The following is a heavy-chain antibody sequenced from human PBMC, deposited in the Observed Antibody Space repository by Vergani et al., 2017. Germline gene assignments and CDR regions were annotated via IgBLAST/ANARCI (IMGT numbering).Heavy chain of an antibody. CDR2: ISSSSSTI. CDR3: ARVSIAVAAPVFDY. CDR1: GFTFSSYS. D-gene: IGHD6-19*01. V-gene: IGHV3-48*01. Sequence: EVQLVESGGGLIQPGGSLRLSCAASGFTFSSYSMNWVRQAPGKGLEWVSYISSSSSTIYYADSVKGRFTISRDNAKNSLYLQMNSLRAEDTAVYYCARVSIAVAAPVFDYWGQGTLVTVSS. J-gene: IGHJ4*02.